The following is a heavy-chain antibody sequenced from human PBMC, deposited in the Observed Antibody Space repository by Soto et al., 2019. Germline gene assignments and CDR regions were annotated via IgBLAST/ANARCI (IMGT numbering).Heavy chain of an antibody. CDR2: ISYDGSNK. CDR3: AREGITMVRGIRNYYYMDV. J-gene: IGHJ6*03. V-gene: IGHV3-30*03. CDR1: GFTFSSYG. D-gene: IGHD3-10*01. Sequence: GGSLRLSCAASGFTFSSYGMHWVRQAPGKGLEWVAVISYDGSNKYYADSVRGRFTISRDNSKNTLYLQMNSLRAEDTAVYYCAREGITMVRGIRNYYYMDVWGKGTTVTVSS.